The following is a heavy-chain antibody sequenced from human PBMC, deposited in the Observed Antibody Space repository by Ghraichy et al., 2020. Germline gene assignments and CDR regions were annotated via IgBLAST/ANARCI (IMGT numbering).Heavy chain of an antibody. Sequence: SETLSLTCTVSGGSITSYYWSWIRQPPGKGLEWFGYIYYSGSTNYNPSLKSRVTISVDTSKNQFSLRLSSVTAADTAVYYCARMVRGVMTFDYWGQGTLVTVSS. CDR2: IYYSGST. V-gene: IGHV4-59*01. D-gene: IGHD3-10*01. CDR3: ARMVRGVMTFDY. J-gene: IGHJ4*02. CDR1: GGSITSYY.